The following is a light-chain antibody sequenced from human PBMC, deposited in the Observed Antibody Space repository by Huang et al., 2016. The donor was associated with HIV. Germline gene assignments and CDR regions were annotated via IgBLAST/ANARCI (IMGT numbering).Light chain of an antibody. CDR3: QQYNNWPYT. CDR2: GAS. Sequence: DTVMTQTPATLSVSPGARATLSCRASQSVGSKSAWFQQQPGQAPRLLLHGASTRATGIPDRFSGSGSGTEFTLTISSLQSEDFAVYYCQQYNNWPYTFGQGTKLEIK. J-gene: IGKJ2*01. V-gene: IGKV3-15*01. CDR1: QSVGSK.